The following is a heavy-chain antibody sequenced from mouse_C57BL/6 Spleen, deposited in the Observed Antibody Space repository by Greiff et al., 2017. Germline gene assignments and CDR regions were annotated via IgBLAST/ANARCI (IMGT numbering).Heavy chain of an antibody. CDR2: ISSGGDYI. D-gene: IGHD2-5*01. CDR1: GFTFSSYA. J-gene: IGHJ3*01. CDR3: TREGYSNWFAY. Sequence: EVKLVESGEGLVKPGGSLKLSCAASGFTFSSYAMSWVRQTPEKRLEWVAYISSGGDYIYYADTVKGRFTISRDNARNTLYLQMSSLKSEDTAMYYCTREGYSNWFAYWGQGTLVTVSA. V-gene: IGHV5-9-1*02.